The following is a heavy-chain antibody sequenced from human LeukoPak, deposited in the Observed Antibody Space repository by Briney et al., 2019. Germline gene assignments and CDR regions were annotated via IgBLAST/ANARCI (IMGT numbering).Heavy chain of an antibody. V-gene: IGHV1-8*01. J-gene: IGHJ6*02. CDR2: MNPNSGNT. CDR1: GYTFTSYD. D-gene: IGHD5-12*01. CDR3: AKELSGYSYYNYGLDV. Sequence: ASVKVSCKASGYTFTSYDINWVRRATGQGLEWMGWMNPNSGNTGYAQKFQGRVTMTRDTSTSTVYMDLTNLKSEDTAVYYCAKELSGYSYYNYGLDVWGQGTTITVAS.